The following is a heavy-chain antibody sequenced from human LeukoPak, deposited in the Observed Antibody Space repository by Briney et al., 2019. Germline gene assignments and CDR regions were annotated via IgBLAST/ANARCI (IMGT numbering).Heavy chain of an antibody. V-gene: IGHV3-7*01. CDR1: VFTFGIYW. J-gene: IGHJ4*02. CDR3: ARVMAARSFYFDH. CDR2: INQDGSER. Sequence: PGGSLRLSCAASVFTFGIYWMSWVCQAPGKGLEWVANINQDGSERYLVDSVKGRFTISRDNAKKSLYLQMNGLRAGDTAVYYCARVMAARSFYFDHWGQGTLVTVSS. D-gene: IGHD5-24*01.